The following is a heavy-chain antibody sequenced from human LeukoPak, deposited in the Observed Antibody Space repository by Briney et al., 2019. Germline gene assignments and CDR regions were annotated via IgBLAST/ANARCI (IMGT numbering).Heavy chain of an antibody. CDR3: ATASWREGHGGAFDI. J-gene: IGHJ3*02. Sequence: WASVKVSCKASGYTFTGYYMHWVRQAPGKGLEWMGGFDPEDGETIYAQKFQGRVTMTEDTSTDTAYMELSSLRSEDMAVYYCATASWREGHGGAFDIWGQGTMVTVSS. CDR1: GYTFTGYY. CDR2: FDPEDGET. D-gene: IGHD6-13*01. V-gene: IGHV1-24*01.